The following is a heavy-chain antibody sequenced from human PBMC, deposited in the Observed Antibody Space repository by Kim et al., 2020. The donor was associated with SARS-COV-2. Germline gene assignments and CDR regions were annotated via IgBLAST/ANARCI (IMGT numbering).Heavy chain of an antibody. CDR1: GFTFGNYW. CDR3: TRALDY. V-gene: IGHV3-7*03. CDR2: IKEDGSEI. J-gene: IGHJ4*02. Sequence: GGSLRLSCAASGFTFGNYWMDWVRQAPGKGLEWVANIKEDGSEIYYVDSVKGRFTIFRDNAKKSLYLQMNSLRAEDTAVYYCTRALDYWGQGTLVTVSS.